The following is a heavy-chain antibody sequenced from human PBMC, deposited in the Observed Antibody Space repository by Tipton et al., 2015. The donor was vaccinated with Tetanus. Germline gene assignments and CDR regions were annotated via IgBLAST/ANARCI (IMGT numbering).Heavy chain of an antibody. Sequence: TLSLTCTVSGASISSNTYYWGWIRQPPGKGLEWIASVSYSGSTYYNPSLKSRVPMSVDTPRNQFSLNLTSVTAADTAVYYCARHLTYTYTSRYFDYWGLGTLVTVSS. CDR1: GASISSNTYY. J-gene: IGHJ4*02. V-gene: IGHV4-39*01. CDR3: ARHLTYTYTSRYFDY. D-gene: IGHD5-18*01. CDR2: VSYSGST.